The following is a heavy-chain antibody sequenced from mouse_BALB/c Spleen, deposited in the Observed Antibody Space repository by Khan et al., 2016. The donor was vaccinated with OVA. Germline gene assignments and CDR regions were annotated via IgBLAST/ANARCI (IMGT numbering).Heavy chain of an antibody. J-gene: IGHJ4*01. CDR1: GFSLTGYG. V-gene: IGHV2-6-7*01. D-gene: IGHD2-10*01. CDR3: ARAYYANYREAMDY. Sequence: VQLVESGPGLVAPSQSLSITCPVSGFSLTGYGVNWVRQPPGKGLEWLGMIWGDGSTDYNSALKSRLSISKDNSKSQVFLKMNSLQTDDTARYYCARAYYANYREAMDYWGQGTSVTVSS. CDR2: IWGDGST.